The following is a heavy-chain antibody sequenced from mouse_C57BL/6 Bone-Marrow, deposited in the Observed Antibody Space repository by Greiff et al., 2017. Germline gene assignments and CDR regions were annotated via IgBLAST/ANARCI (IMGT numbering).Heavy chain of an antibody. CDR1: GFTFSDFY. CDR2: SRNKANDYTT. V-gene: IGHV7-1*01. D-gene: IGHD1-1*01. Sequence: EVKVVESGGGLVQSGRSLRLSCATSGFTFSDFYMEWVRQAPGKGLALIAASRNKANDYTTEYRASVKGRFIVSRDTSQSILYLQMNALRAEDTAMYYCARDDYYGSSPFAYWGQGTLVTVSA. CDR3: ARDDYYGSSPFAY. J-gene: IGHJ3*01.